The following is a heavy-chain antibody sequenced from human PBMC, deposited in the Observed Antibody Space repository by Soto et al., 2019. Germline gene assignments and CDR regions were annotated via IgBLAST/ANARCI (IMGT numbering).Heavy chain of an antibody. CDR1: GFTFSSYA. CDR3: EKDTAADEVHNWVDP. CDR2: ISGSGGST. D-gene: IGHD6-13*01. V-gene: IGHV3-23*01. Sequence: GGSLRLSCAASGFTFSSYAMSWVRQAPGKGLEWVSAISGSGGSTYYADSVKGRFTISRDNSKSTLYLQMNSLRAEDTAVYYSEKDTAADEVHNWVDPWGQGTMVTVSS. J-gene: IGHJ5*02.